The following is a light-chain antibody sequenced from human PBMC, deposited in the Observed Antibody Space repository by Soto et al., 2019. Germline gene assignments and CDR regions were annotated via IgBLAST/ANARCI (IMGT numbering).Light chain of an antibody. CDR1: QSVSSY. Sequence: EIVLSQSPATLSLSTGERATLSCRASQSVSSYLAWYQQKPGQAPRLLIYDASTRATGISARFSGSGSGTDFTLTISSLQSEDFAVYYCQQYHNWPITFGQGTRLEIK. CDR3: QQYHNWPIT. J-gene: IGKJ5*01. V-gene: IGKV3-15*01. CDR2: DAS.